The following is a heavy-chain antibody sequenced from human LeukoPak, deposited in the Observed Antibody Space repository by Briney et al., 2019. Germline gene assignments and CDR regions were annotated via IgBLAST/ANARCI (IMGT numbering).Heavy chain of an antibody. J-gene: IGHJ5*02. D-gene: IGHD5-24*01. CDR3: ASFPRDGYNGHWFDP. V-gene: IGHV3-53*04. CDR2: IYSGGST. Sequence: TGGSLRLSCAASGFTVSSNYMSWVRQAPGKGLEWVSVIYSGGSTYYADSVKGRFTTSRHNSKNTLYLQMNSLRAEDTAVYYCASFPRDGYNGHWFDPWGQGTLVTVSS. CDR1: GFTVSSNY.